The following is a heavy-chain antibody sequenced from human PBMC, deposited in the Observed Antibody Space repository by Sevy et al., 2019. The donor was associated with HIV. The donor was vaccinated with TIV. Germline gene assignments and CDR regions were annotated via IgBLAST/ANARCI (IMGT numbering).Heavy chain of an antibody. CDR2: INHSGST. J-gene: IGHJ4*02. V-gene: IGHV4-34*01. CDR3: ARGGIAAAFDY. D-gene: IGHD6-13*01. Sequence: SETLSLTCAVYGGSFSGYYWSWIRQPPGKGLEWIGEINHSGSTNYNPPLKSRVTISVDTSKNQFSLKLSSVTAADTAVYYCARGGIAAAFDYWGQGTLVTVSS. CDR1: GGSFSGYY.